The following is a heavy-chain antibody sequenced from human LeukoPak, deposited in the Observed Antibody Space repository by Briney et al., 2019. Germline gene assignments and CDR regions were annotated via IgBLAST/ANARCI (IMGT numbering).Heavy chain of an antibody. CDR2: IYSSGSS. J-gene: IGHJ3*02. CDR1: GGSISSGSYY. CDR3: ARVGYCSSTSCYTGAFDAFDI. V-gene: IGHV4-61*02. Sequence: SETLSLTCTVSGGSISSGSYYWSWIRQPAGKGLEWIGRIYSSGSSNYNPSLKSRVTISVDTSKNQFSLKLSSVTAADTAVYYCARVGYCSSTSCYTGAFDAFDIWGQGTMVTVSS. D-gene: IGHD2-2*02.